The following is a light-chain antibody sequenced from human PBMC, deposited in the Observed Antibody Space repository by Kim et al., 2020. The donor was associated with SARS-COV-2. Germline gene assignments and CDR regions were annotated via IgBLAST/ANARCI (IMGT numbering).Light chain of an antibody. CDR1: QRVGSAY. J-gene: IGKJ5*01. Sequence: ATLSCRARQRVGSAYIAWFQPGLGQGPRLLVFGGTGRATGIPDRFSVSGSGTDSTLTISRLEPEDFAVYYCHQYADSPRTFGPGTRLEIK. CDR3: HQYADSPRT. CDR2: GGT. V-gene: IGKV3-20*01.